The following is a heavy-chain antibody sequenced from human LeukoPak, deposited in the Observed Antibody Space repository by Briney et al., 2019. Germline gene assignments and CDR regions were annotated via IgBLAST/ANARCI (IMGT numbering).Heavy chain of an antibody. J-gene: IGHJ4*02. D-gene: IGHD5-24*01. CDR3: ARDFRGYRYDEMGFDY. V-gene: IGHV3-33*01. CDR1: GLPFSGYG. Sequence: GGSLRLSCAASGLPFSGYGMHWVRQAPGKGLEWVAVIWHDGSHKYYGDSVKGRFTISRDNAKNTLFLQMNSLRAEDTAVYYCARDFRGYRYDEMGFDYWGQGTLVTVSS. CDR2: IWHDGSHK.